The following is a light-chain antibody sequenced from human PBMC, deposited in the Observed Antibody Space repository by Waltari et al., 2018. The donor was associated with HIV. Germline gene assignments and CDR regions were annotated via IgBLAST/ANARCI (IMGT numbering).Light chain of an antibody. CDR3: QQYATSPRT. J-gene: IGKJ1*01. CDR1: QSVRSRS. V-gene: IGKV3-20*01. Sequence: EIVLTQSPGTLSSSPGERATPSCRASQSVRSRSLAWYQQRPGQAPRLLISGASSRATGIPDRFSGSGSGTDFSLTISRLEPEDFAVYYCQQYATSPRTFGQGTKVEIK. CDR2: GAS.